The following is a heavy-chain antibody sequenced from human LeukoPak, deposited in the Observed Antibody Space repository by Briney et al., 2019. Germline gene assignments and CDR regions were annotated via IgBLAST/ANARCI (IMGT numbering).Heavy chain of an antibody. CDR2: IYYSGST. Sequence: PSETLCLTCTVSGGSISSYYWSWIRQPPGKGLEWIGYIYYSGSTNYNPSLKSRVTISVDTSKNQFSLKLSSVTAADTAVCYCARDGGYDPDAFDIWGQGTMVTVSS. D-gene: IGHD5-12*01. J-gene: IGHJ3*02. V-gene: IGHV4-59*01. CDR3: ARDGGYDPDAFDI. CDR1: GGSISSYY.